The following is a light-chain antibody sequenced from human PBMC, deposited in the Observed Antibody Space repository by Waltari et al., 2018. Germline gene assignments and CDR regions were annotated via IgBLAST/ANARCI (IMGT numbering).Light chain of an antibody. V-gene: IGLV1-44*01. CDR3: ATWDDTLHGCWV. CDR2: TDN. Sequence: QSVLTQPPSASGTPGQRVPISCSGSSSHIGSDTVNWLQHLPGTAPKLLIYTDNQRPSGVPDRFSGSKSGTSASLAISGLQSEDEADYYCATWDDTLHGCWVFGGGTKLTVL. CDR1: SSHIGSDT. J-gene: IGLJ3*02.